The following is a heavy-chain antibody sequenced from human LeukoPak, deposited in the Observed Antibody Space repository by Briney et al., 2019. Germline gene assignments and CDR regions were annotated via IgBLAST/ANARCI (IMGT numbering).Heavy chain of an antibody. CDR2: ISGSGGST. V-gene: IGHV3-23*01. D-gene: IGHD3-22*01. CDR3: ARDSSGFRPYYFDY. J-gene: IGHJ4*02. Sequence: GGSLRLSCAASGFTFSSYAMSWVRQAPGKGLEWVSAISGSGGSTYYADSVKARFTISRDNAKNSLYLQMNSLRAEDTAVYYCARDSSGFRPYYFDYWGQGTLVTVSS. CDR1: GFTFSSYA.